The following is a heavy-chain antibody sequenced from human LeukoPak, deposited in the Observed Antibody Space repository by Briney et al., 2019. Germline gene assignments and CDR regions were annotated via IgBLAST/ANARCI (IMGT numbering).Heavy chain of an antibody. CDR1: GFTFGSYA. Sequence: GGSLRLSCSASGFTFGSYAMHWVRQAPGKGLEWVGRIKSKTDGGTTDYAAPVKGRFTISRDDSENTLYLQMSSLKTEDTAVYYCTTEAYYDSSGYYSPHGYWGQGTLVTVSS. CDR3: TTEAYYDSSGYYSPHGY. V-gene: IGHV3-15*01. D-gene: IGHD3-22*01. J-gene: IGHJ4*02. CDR2: IKSKTDGGTT.